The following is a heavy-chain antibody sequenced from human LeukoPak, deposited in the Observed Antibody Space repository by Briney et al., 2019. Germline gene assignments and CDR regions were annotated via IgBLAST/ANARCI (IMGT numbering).Heavy chain of an antibody. CDR2: IYSGGAT. Sequence: LGGSLRLSCAASQFRVSSHYMSWVRQAPGKGLEWVSVIYSGGATYYADSVKGRFTISRDNSKNTLYLQMNSLRAEDTAVYYCANNDRGTLDYWGQGTLVTVSS. J-gene: IGHJ4*02. D-gene: IGHD1-1*01. V-gene: IGHV3-53*01. CDR1: QFRVSSHY. CDR3: ANNDRGTLDY.